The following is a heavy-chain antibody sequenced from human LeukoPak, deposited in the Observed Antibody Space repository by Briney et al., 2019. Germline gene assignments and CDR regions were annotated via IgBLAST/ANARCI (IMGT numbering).Heavy chain of an antibody. V-gene: IGHV4-34*01. CDR2: INQSGDT. CDR3: ARVLGIAVVPGATEDNYFDP. CDR1: GGSFSDYF. Sequence: KPSETLSLTCGVYGGSFSDYFWTWIRQSPAKGLEWIGEINQSGDTDYNPSLKSRANISIDTSWSQFSLTLNSVTAADTAIYYCARVLGIAVVPGATEDNYFDPWGQGTQVTVSS. J-gene: IGHJ5*02. D-gene: IGHD2-2*01.